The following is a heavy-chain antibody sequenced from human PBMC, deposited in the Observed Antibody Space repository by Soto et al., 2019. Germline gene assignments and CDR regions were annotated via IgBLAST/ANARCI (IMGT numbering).Heavy chain of an antibody. J-gene: IGHJ5*02. Sequence: SETLSLTYTVSGGSISSYYWSWIRQPPGKGLEWIGYYSGSTNYNPSLKSRVTISVDTSKNQFSLKLSSVTAADTAVYYCARVRYFDSSGYYQFDPWGQGTLVTVSS. V-gene: IGHV4-59*01. CDR2: YSGST. CDR3: ARVRYFDSSGYYQFDP. CDR1: GGSISSYY. D-gene: IGHD3-22*01.